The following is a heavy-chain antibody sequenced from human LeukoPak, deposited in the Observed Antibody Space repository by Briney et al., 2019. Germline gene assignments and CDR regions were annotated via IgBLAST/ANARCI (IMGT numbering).Heavy chain of an antibody. CDR3: ARDEWGAAAP. V-gene: IGHV3-21*01. J-gene: IGHJ4*02. D-gene: IGHD6-13*01. Sequence: AGGSLRLSCAASGFTFSSYSMNWVRQAPGKGLEWVSSISSSSSYIYYADSVKGRFTISRDNAKNSLYLQMNSLRAEDTAVYYCARDEWGAAAPWGQGTLVTVSS. CDR2: ISSSSSYI. CDR1: GFTFSSYS.